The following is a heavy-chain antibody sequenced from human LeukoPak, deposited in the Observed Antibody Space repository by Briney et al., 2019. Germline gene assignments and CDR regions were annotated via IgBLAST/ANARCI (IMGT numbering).Heavy chain of an antibody. J-gene: IGHJ4*02. CDR2: FDPEDGET. D-gene: IGHD6-13*01. Sequence: GASVKVSCKVSGYTLTELSMHWVRQAPGKGLEWMGGFDPEDGETIYAQKFQGRITMTRDPSITTAYMELSSLRSDDTAVYYCARDYSTSSWDNWGQGTLVTVSS. CDR3: ARDYSTSSWDN. CDR1: GYTLTELS. V-gene: IGHV1-24*01.